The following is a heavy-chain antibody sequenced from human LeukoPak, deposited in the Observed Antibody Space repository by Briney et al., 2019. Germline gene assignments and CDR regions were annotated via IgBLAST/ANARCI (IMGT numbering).Heavy chain of an antibody. CDR2: IHPRRGDT. Sequence: GASVKVSCKTSGYSFTAFYIHWVRQAPGQGLEWMGWIHPRRGDTNYAQKFQGRVTMTRDTSISTAYMELSRLRSDDTAVYYCARTEYSSSSGGFDPWGQGTLVTVSS. CDR1: GYSFTAFY. J-gene: IGHJ5*02. CDR3: ARTEYSSSSGGFDP. D-gene: IGHD6-6*01. V-gene: IGHV1-2*02.